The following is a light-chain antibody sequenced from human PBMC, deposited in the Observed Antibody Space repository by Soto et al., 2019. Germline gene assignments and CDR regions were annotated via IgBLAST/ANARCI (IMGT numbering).Light chain of an antibody. CDR3: QQSYSTAWT. J-gene: IGKJ1*01. CDR1: QDISDY. CDR2: DAS. V-gene: IGKV1-33*01. Sequence: DFQMTQSPSSLSASVGDRVTITCQASQDISDYLNWYQQKPGAAPKLLIYDASNLQAGVPSRFSGSGSGTEFTFTISSLQPEDFATYYCQQSYSTAWTFGQGTKVDIK.